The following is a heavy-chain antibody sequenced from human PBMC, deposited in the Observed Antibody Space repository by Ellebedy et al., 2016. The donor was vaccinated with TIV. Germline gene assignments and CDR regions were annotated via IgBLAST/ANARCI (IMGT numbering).Heavy chain of an antibody. CDR3: ARPQIVASTWLKKRTGDGMDV. J-gene: IGHJ6*02. CDR1: GFSFTNSW. V-gene: IGHV5-51*01. CDR2: IHPGDSDT. Sequence: GESLKISCKGSGFSFTNSWIAWVRQMPGNGLQWMGIIHPGDSDTRYSPSFQGQVAISADQSINTAYPQWSSLKASDTAMYYCARPQIVASTWLKKRTGDGMDVWGQGTTVIVSS. D-gene: IGHD5-12*01.